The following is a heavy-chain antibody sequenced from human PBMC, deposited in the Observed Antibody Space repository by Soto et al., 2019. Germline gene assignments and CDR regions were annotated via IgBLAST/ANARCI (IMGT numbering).Heavy chain of an antibody. J-gene: IGHJ5*02. Sequence: ASVKVSCKATGYTFTSYGISWVRQAPGQGLEWMGWISAYNGNTNYAQKLQGRVTMTTDTSTSTAYMELRSLRSDDTAVYYCARKVTYYDFWSGPGGDWFDPWGQGTLVTVSS. CDR1: GYTFTSYG. CDR3: ARKVTYYDFWSGPGGDWFDP. D-gene: IGHD3-3*01. V-gene: IGHV1-18*04. CDR2: ISAYNGNT.